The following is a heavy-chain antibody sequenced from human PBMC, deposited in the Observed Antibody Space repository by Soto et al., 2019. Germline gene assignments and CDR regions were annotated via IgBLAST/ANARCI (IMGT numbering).Heavy chain of an antibody. J-gene: IGHJ6*02. Sequence: GESLKISCKGSGYSFAGYWITWVRQKPGKGLEWMGRIDPSDSQTYYSPSFRGHVTISADKSISTAYLQWSSVKASDTAMYYCARRSGNSGSGMDVWGQGTTVTVSS. CDR2: IDPSDSQT. V-gene: IGHV5-10-1*01. CDR1: GYSFAGYW. D-gene: IGHD3-3*01. CDR3: ARRSGNSGSGMDV.